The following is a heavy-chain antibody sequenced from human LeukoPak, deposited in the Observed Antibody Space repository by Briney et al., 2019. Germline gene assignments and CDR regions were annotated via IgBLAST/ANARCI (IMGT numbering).Heavy chain of an antibody. CDR2: ISYDGSNK. CDR1: GFTFSSYA. Sequence: HTGGSLRLSCAASGFTFSSYAMSWVRQAPGKGLEWVAVISYDGSNKYYADSVKGRFTISRDNSKNTLYLQMNSLRAEDTAVYYCARDLAARPLDYYYGMDVWGQGTTVTVSS. D-gene: IGHD6-6*01. J-gene: IGHJ6*02. V-gene: IGHV3-30-3*01. CDR3: ARDLAARPLDYYYGMDV.